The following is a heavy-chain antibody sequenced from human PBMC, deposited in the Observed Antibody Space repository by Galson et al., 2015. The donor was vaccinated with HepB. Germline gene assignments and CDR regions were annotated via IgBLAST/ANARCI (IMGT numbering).Heavy chain of an antibody. CDR3: AKDRRDTNGYYYFDY. V-gene: IGHV3-23*01. Sequence: SLRLSCAASGFTFSSNAMKWVRQAPGKGLEWVSAITGSGGSTYYADSVKGRFTISRDNSKNTLYLQMNSLRVEDTAVYYCAKDRRDTNGYYYFDYWGQGTLVTVSS. J-gene: IGHJ4*02. CDR1: GFTFSSNA. CDR2: ITGSGGST. D-gene: IGHD3-22*01.